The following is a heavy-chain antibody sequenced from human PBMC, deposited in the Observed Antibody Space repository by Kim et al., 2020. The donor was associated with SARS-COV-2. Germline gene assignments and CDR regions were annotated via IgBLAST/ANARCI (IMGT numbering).Heavy chain of an antibody. D-gene: IGHD3-3*01. CDR2: IIPIFGTA. J-gene: IGHJ6*02. Sequence: SVKVSCKASGGTFSSYAISWVRQAPGQGLEWMGGIIPIFGTANYAQKFQGRVTITADESTSTAYMELSSLRSEDTAVYYCAGYCSSTSPRGLRFLEWWDMDVWGQGTTVTVSS. CDR3: AGYCSSTSPRGLRFLEWWDMDV. V-gene: IGHV1-69*13. CDR1: GGTFSSYA.